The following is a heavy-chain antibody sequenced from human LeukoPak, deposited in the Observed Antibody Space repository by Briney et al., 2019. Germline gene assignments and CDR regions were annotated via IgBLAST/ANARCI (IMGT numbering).Heavy chain of an antibody. V-gene: IGHV3-23*01. J-gene: IGHJ6*02. CDR1: GFTFSSYA. Sequence: PGGSLRLSCAASGFTFSSYAMSWVRQAPGKGLEWVSSISNSGGDTYYADSVKGRFTISRDSSKNTLYLQMNSLRAEDTAVYYCGKGSRTGTTGRYYYGMDVWGQGTTVTVSS. CDR3: GKGSRTGTTGRYYYGMDV. D-gene: IGHD1-1*01. CDR2: ISNSGGDT.